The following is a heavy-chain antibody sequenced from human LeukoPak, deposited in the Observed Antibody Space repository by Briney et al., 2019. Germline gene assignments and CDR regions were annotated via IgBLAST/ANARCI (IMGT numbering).Heavy chain of an antibody. D-gene: IGHD5-24*01. CDR1: GFTVGSNT. CDR2: IYSGGST. J-gene: IGHJ4*02. Sequence: GGSLRLSCAASGFTVGSNTMSWVRQAPGKGLEWVSIIYSGGSTSYADSVKGRFTISRDNSKNTLYLQMNSLRAEDTAVYYCARERIGDGYNYAYWGQGTLVTVSS. CDR3: ARERIGDGYNYAY. V-gene: IGHV3-53*01.